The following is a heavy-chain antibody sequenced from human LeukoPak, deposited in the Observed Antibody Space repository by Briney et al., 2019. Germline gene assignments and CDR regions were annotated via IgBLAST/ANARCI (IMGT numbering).Heavy chain of an antibody. V-gene: IGHV1-69*06. J-gene: IGHJ5*02. D-gene: IGHD6-19*01. Sequence: SVKVSCKASGGTFSSYAISWVRQAPGQGLEWMGGIIPIFGTANYAQKFQGRVTMTEDTSTDTAYMELSSLRSEDTAVYYCATVGSGWPKDWFDPWGQGTLVTVSS. CDR1: GGTFSSYA. CDR2: IIPIFGTA. CDR3: ATVGSGWPKDWFDP.